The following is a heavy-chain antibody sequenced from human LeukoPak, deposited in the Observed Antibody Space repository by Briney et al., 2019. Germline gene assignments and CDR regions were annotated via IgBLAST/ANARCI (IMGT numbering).Heavy chain of an antibody. J-gene: IGHJ4*02. CDR3: ARTTYYYDSSGYGFGY. D-gene: IGHD3-22*01. V-gene: IGHV4-34*01. CDR2: VNHSGST. Sequence: PSETLSLTCAVYGGSFSGYYWSWIRQPPGKGLDWIGEVNHSGSTNYNPSLKSRVTISVDTSKNQFSLKLSSVTAADTAVYYCARTTYYYDSSGYGFGYWGQGTLVTVSS. CDR1: GGSFSGYY.